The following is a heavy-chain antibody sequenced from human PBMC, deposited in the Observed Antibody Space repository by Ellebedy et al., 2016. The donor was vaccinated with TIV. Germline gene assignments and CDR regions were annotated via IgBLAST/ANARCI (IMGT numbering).Heavy chain of an antibody. CDR1: GFTFSSYA. CDR3: AKGALGRVVGAFDI. D-gene: IGHD3-3*01. Sequence: GESLKISXAASGFTFSSYAMHWVRQAPGKGLEWVAVISYDGSNKYYADSVKGRFTISRDNSKNTLYLQMNSLRAEDTAVYYCAKGALGRVVGAFDIWGQGTMVTVSS. J-gene: IGHJ3*02. CDR2: ISYDGSNK. V-gene: IGHV3-30-3*01.